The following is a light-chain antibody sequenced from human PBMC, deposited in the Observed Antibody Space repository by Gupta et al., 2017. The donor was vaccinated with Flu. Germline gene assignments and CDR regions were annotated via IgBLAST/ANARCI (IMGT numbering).Light chain of an antibody. CDR3: QHDDNWLFS. V-gene: IGKV3-15*01. Sequence: EIVLTQSPATLSVSPGETLTLSCRASQSIADHLAWYHHRPGQPPRLLIYGASIRATDLPDRISGSGSATDFTLTITSLQSEDLGVYYCQHDDNWLFSFGQGTKVEI. CDR2: GAS. J-gene: IGKJ2*03. CDR1: QSIADH.